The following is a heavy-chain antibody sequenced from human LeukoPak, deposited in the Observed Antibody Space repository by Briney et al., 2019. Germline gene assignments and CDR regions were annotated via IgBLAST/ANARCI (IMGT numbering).Heavy chain of an antibody. Sequence: GGSLRLSCAASGFTFNTFGMHWVRQAPGKGLEWVAVISYDGRKQYYADSVKGRFTISRDNSKNTLYLQMSSLRAEDTAVYYCARDRQLLDYWGQGTLVTVSS. D-gene: IGHD1-26*01. CDR3: ARDRQLLDY. J-gene: IGHJ4*02. CDR1: GFTFNTFG. CDR2: ISYDGRKQ. V-gene: IGHV3-30*03.